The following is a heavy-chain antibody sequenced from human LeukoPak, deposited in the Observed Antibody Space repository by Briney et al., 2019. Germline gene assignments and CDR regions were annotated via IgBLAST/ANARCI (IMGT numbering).Heavy chain of an antibody. CDR2: INTNTGNP. D-gene: IGHD5-12*01. Sequence: ASVKVSCKASGYTFTSYAMNWVRQAPGQGLEWMGWINTNTGNPTYAQGFTGRFVFSLDTSVSTAYLQISSLKAEDTAVHYCARTTPDIVATAYLSSWGQGTLVTVSS. CDR3: ARTTPDIVATAYLSS. V-gene: IGHV7-4-1*02. J-gene: IGHJ5*02. CDR1: GYTFTSYA.